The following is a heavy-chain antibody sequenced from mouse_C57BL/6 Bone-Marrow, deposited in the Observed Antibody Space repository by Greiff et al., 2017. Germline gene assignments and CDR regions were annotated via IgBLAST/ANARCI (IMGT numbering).Heavy chain of an antibody. CDR1: GYAFSSYW. CDR3: ARHDYDGYYYAMDY. CDR2: IYPGDGDT. D-gene: IGHD1-2*01. Sequence: VQLQQSGAELVKPGASVKISCKASGYAFSSYWMNWVKQRPGKGLEWIGQIYPGDGDTNYNGKFKGKATLTADKSSSTAYMQLSSLTSEDSAVYCCARHDYDGYYYAMDYWGQGTSVTVSS. J-gene: IGHJ4*01. V-gene: IGHV1-80*01.